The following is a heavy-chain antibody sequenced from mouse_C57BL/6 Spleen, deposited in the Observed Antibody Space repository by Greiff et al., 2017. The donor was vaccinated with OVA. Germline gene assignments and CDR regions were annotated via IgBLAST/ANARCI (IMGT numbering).Heavy chain of an antibody. V-gene: IGHV1-19*01. CDR1: GYTFTDYY. Sequence: VQLQQSGPVLVKPGASVKMSCKASGYTFTDYYMNWVKQSHGKSLEWIGVINPYNGGTSYNQKFKGKATLTVDKSSSTAYMALNSLTSEDSAVYYCAREDDYSNPRFDYWGQGTTLTVSS. CDR3: AREDDYSNPRFDY. CDR2: INPYNGGT. D-gene: IGHD2-5*01. J-gene: IGHJ2*01.